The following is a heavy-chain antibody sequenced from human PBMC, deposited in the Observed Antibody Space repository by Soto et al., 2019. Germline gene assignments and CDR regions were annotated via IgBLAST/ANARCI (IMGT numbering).Heavy chain of an antibody. CDR2: IWYDGSNK. V-gene: IGHV3-33*01. Sequence: GGSLRLSCAASGFTFSSYGMHWVRQAPGKGLEWVAVIWYDGSNKYYADSVKGRFTISRDNSKNTLYLQMNSLRAEDTAVYYCARDRSGLGFDYWGQGTLVTVSS. CDR1: GFTFSSYG. J-gene: IGHJ4*02. D-gene: IGHD2-15*01. CDR3: ARDRSGLGFDY.